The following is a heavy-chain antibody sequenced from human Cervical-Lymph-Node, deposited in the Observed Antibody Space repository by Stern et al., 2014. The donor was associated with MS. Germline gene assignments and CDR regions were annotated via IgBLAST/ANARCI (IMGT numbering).Heavy chain of an antibody. J-gene: IGHJ4*02. V-gene: IGHV7-4-1*02. Sequence: VQLVESGSELKKPGASVKVSCQASGYTFTSYAMNWVRQAPGQGLEWMGWINTNTGNPTYDQGFTGRFDFSLDTSVSTAYLQITTLKAEDTAVYYCAIHSYTRFFDYWGQGTLVTVSS. CDR3: AIHSYTRFFDY. CDR1: GYTFTSYA. D-gene: IGHD2-2*02. CDR2: INTNTGNP.